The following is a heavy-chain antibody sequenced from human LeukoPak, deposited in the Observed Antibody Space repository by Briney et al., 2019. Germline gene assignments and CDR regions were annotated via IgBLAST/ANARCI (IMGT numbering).Heavy chain of an antibody. Sequence: PSETLSLTCAVYGGSFSGYYWSWIRQHPGKGLEWIGYIYYSGSTYYNPSLKSRVTISVDTSKNQFSLKLSSVTAADTAVYYCAREDPILYYFDYWGQGTLVTVSS. CDR3: AREDPILYYFDY. J-gene: IGHJ4*02. V-gene: IGHV4-31*11. CDR1: GGSFSGYY. CDR2: IYYSGST. D-gene: IGHD3-3*01.